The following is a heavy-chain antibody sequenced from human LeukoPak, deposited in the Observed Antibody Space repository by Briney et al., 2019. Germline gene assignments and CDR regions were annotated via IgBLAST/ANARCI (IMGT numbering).Heavy chain of an antibody. Sequence: GGSLRLSCAASGFTFSSYWMSWVRQAPGKGLEWVANIKQDGSEKYYVDSVKGRFTISRDNAKNSLYLQMNSLRAEDTAVYYCARGTGYSSSWYEGAFDIWGQGTMVTVSS. J-gene: IGHJ3*02. V-gene: IGHV3-7*01. CDR3: ARGTGYSSSWYEGAFDI. D-gene: IGHD6-13*01. CDR2: IKQDGSEK. CDR1: GFTFSSYW.